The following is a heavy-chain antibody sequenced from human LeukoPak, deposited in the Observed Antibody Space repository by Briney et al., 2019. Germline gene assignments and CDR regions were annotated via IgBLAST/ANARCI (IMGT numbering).Heavy chain of an antibody. V-gene: IGHV3-64*01. CDR3: ARPMYNWNDGGAFDI. D-gene: IGHD1-1*01. CDR2: ISSNGGST. J-gene: IGHJ3*02. Sequence: GGSLRLSCAASGFTFSSYAMHWVRQAPGKGLEYVSAISSNGGSTCYANSVKGRFTISRDNSKNTLYLQMGSLRAEDMAVYYCARPMYNWNDGGAFDIWGQGTMVTVSS. CDR1: GFTFSSYA.